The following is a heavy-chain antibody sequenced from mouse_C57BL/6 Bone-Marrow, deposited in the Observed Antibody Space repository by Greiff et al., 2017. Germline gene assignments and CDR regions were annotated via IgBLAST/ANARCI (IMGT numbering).Heavy chain of an antibody. Sequence: QVQLKESGPELVKPGASVKISCKASGYAFSSSWMNWVKQRPGKGLEWIGRIYPGDGDTNYNGKFKGKATLTADKSSRTAYMQLSSLTSEDSAVYCCARTLDSSGYGWFAYWGQGTLVTVSA. V-gene: IGHV1-82*01. CDR3: ARTLDSSGYGWFAY. J-gene: IGHJ3*01. D-gene: IGHD3-2*02. CDR2: IYPGDGDT. CDR1: GYAFSSSW.